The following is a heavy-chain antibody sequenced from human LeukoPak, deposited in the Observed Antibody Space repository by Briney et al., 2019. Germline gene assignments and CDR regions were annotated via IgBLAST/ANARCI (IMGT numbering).Heavy chain of an antibody. CDR2: VYYTWSI. CDR3: ARKGSNWSTQFDY. V-gene: IGHV4-59*08. J-gene: IGHJ4*02. D-gene: IGHD6-13*01. CDR1: GDSITSYY. Sequence: PSETLSLTCTVPGDSITSYYWSWIRQPPGKGLEWWGYVYYTWSISYNPSLKSRVTISVDTSKNQFSLRLSSVTAADTALYYCARKGSNWSTQFDYWGQGTLVTVSS.